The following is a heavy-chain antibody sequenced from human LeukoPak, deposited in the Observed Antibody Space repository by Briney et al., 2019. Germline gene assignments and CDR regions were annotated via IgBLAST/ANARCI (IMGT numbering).Heavy chain of an antibody. D-gene: IGHD3-22*01. Sequence: AGGSLRLSCAASGFTFSSYAMSWVRQAPGKWLEWVSAISGSGGSTYYADSVKGRFTISRDNSKNTLYLQMNSLRAEDTAVYYCAKDYSDSSGYFRVPHVFDFWGQGTLVTVSS. V-gene: IGHV3-23*01. CDR1: GFTFSSYA. J-gene: IGHJ4*02. CDR2: ISGSGGST. CDR3: AKDYSDSSGYFRVPHVFDF.